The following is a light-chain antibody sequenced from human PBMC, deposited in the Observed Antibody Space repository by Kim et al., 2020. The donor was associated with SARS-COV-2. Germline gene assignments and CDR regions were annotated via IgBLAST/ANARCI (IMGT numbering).Light chain of an antibody. V-gene: IGKV3D-15*03. Sequence: EIVMTQSPATLSVSPGERATLSCRASQSVSSNLAWYQQKPGQAPRLLIYGASIRATGIPARFSGSGSGTEFTLTISILQSEDFAVYYCQQYNNWPPLSAKDFGGGTKVDIK. CDR3: QQYNNWPPLSAKD. CDR1: QSVSSN. J-gene: IGKJ4*01. CDR2: GAS.